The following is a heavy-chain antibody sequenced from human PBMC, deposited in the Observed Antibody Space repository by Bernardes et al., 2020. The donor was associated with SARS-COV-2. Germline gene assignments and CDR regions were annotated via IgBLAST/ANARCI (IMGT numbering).Heavy chain of an antibody. V-gene: IGHV3-74*01. J-gene: IGHJ4*02. D-gene: IGHD5-12*01. Sequence: GGSLRVCCVASGFTFNSYYIHWVRQVPDKGLVWVSRISEDGSSTNYADSVRGRFAISRDNARNTVYLQMNSLRADDAAVYYCARGSGNYYFDYWGQGTLLTVSS. CDR3: ARGSGNYYFDY. CDR2: ISEDGSST. CDR1: GFTFNSYY.